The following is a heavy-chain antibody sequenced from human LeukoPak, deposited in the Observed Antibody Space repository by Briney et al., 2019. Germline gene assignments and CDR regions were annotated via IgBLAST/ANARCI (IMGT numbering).Heavy chain of an antibody. D-gene: IGHD4-23*01. V-gene: IGHV3-74*01. CDR1: GFTFSSYW. Sequence: GGSLRLSCAVSGFTFSSYWMHWVRQAPGKGLVWVSRIDRDGSRINYADSVKGRFTISRDNGKNTLFLQMNSLRAEDAAVYYCVRGNDYGGPHYWGQGALVTVSS. CDR3: VRGNDYGGPHY. CDR2: IDRDGSRI. J-gene: IGHJ4*02.